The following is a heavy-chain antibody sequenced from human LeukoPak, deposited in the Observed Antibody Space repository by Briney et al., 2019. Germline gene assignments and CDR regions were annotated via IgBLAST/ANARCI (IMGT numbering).Heavy chain of an antibody. D-gene: IGHD5-24*01. Sequence: GASVKVSCKASGYTFTSYGISWVRQAPGQGLEWMGWISAYNGNTNFAQKLQGRVTMTTDTSTSTAYMDLRSLRSDDTAVYYCARGGDGYNPPLFDYWGQGTLVTVSS. CDR1: GYTFTSYG. CDR2: ISAYNGNT. CDR3: ARGGDGYNPPLFDY. J-gene: IGHJ4*02. V-gene: IGHV1-18*01.